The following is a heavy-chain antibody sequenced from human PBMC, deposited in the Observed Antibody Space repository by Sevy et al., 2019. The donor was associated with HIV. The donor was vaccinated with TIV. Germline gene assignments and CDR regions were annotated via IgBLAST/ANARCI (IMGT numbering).Heavy chain of an antibody. Sequence: ASVKVSCKASGGTFSSYAISWVRQAPGQGLEWMGRIIPIFGTANYAQKFQGRVTITADESTSTAYMELSSLRSEETAVYYCAREGTSKAFYSGSGSYSFDIWGQGTMVTVSS. CDR3: AREGTSKAFYSGSGSYSFDI. J-gene: IGHJ3*02. CDR1: GGTFSSYA. V-gene: IGHV1-69*13. D-gene: IGHD3-10*01. CDR2: IIPIFGTA.